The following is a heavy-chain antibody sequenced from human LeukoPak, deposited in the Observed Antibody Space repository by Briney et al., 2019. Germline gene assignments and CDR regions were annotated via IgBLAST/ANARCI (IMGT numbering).Heavy chain of an antibody. CDR1: GYTFTGYY. Sequence: ASVKVSCKASGYTFTGYYMHWVRQAPGQGLEWMGWINPNSGGTNYAQKFQGRVTMTRDTSTSTAYMELSRLRSDDTAVYYCAREVLAVAGTTFDYWGQGTLVTVSS. D-gene: IGHD6-19*01. CDR2: INPNSGGT. V-gene: IGHV1-2*02. CDR3: AREVLAVAGTTFDY. J-gene: IGHJ4*02.